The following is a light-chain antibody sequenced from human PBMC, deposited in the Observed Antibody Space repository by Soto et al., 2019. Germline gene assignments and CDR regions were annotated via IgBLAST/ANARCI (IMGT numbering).Light chain of an antibody. V-gene: IGKV1-5*03. CDR3: QQYNGYSRA. CDR2: RAS. J-gene: IGKJ1*01. CDR1: QSISAW. Sequence: DIQMTQSPSTLSASIGDRVTITCRASQSISAWLAWYQQKPGKAPKLLIYRASNLESGVPSRFSGSGSGTEFTLTISSLQPDDFATYYFQQYNGYSRAFGQGTKVEIK.